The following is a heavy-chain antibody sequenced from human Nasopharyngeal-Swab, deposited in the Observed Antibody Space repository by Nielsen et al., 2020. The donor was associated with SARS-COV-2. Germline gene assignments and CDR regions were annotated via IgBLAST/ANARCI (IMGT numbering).Heavy chain of an antibody. J-gene: IGHJ4*02. D-gene: IGHD4-17*01. CDR1: GFTFSSYS. CDR2: ISSSSSYI. CDR3: AKLYGDYEDFDY. Sequence: GGSLRLSCAASGFTFSSYSMNWVRQAPGKGLEWVSSISSSSSYIYQADSVKGRFTISRDNAKNSLYLQMNSLGAEDTALYYCAKLYGDYEDFDYWGQGTLVTVSS. V-gene: IGHV3-21*04.